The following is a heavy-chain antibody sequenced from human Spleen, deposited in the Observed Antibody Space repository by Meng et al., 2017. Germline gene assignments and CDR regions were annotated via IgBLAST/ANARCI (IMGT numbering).Heavy chain of an antibody. Sequence: EVQLVETGGDLIQPGKSLRISCAASGFTVSGNYMTWVRQAPGKGLEWVSLIYGDGSTLYADSVKGRFTISRDNAKSTLYLQLNSLRAEDTAVYYCTNDRLSHWGQGTLVTVSS. V-gene: IGHV3-53*02. CDR1: GFTVSGNY. D-gene: IGHD1-1*01. CDR3: TNDRLSH. J-gene: IGHJ1*01. CDR2: IYGDGST.